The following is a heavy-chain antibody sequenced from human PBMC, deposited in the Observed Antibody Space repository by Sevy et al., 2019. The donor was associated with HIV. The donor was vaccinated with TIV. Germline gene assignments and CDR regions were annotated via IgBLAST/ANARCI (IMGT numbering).Heavy chain of an antibody. V-gene: IGHV3-7*01. CDR2: IKPDGSDK. J-gene: IGHJ5*02. Sequence: GGSLRLSCAASGFTFSKYSMSWVRQAPGKGLEWVANIKPDGSDKYYVGSLKGRFTIYRDNAKNSLYLEMNNLGAEDTAVYYCAGVIDDGELGNWFDPWGQGTLVTVSS. CDR1: GFTFSKYS. CDR3: AGVIDDGELGNWFDP. D-gene: IGHD4-17*01.